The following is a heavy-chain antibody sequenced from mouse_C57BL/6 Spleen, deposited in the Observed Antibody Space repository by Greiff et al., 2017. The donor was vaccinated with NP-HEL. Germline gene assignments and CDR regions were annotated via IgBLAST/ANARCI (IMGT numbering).Heavy chain of an antibody. D-gene: IGHD1-1*01. J-gene: IGHJ4*01. CDR2: IYPRSGNT. CDR3: AYGSSYAMDY. CDR1: GYTFTSYG. V-gene: IGHV1-81*01. Sequence: VKLMESGAELARPGASVKLSCKASGYTFTSYGISWVKQRTGQGLEWIGEIYPRSGNTYYNEKFKGKATLTADKSSSTAYMELRSLTSEDSAVYFCAYGSSYAMDYWGQGTSVTVSS.